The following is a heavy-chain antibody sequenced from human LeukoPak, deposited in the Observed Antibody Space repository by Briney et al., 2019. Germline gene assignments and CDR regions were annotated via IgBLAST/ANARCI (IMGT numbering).Heavy chain of an antibody. CDR3: ARRGHSRPFDY. CDR1: GGAISSYC. V-gene: IGHV4-34*01. Sequence: SETLSLTCTVSGGAISSYCWSWIRQPPGKGLEWIGEINHSGSTNYNPSLKSRVTISVDTSKNQFSLKLSSVTAADTAVYYCARRGHSRPFDYWGQGTLVTVSS. CDR2: INHSGST. D-gene: IGHD3-10*01. J-gene: IGHJ4*02.